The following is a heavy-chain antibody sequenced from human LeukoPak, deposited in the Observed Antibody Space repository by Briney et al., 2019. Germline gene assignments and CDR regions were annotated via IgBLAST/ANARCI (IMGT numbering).Heavy chain of an antibody. J-gene: IGHJ4*02. CDR2: ISGSGGST. CDR3: AKSSGSYFKVCDY. V-gene: IGHV3-23*01. Sequence: GGSLRLSCAASGFTFSSYAMSWVRQAPGKGLEWVSAISGSGGSTYYADSVKGRFTISRVNSKNTLYLQMNSLRAEDTAVYYCAKSSGSYFKVCDYWGQGTLVAVSS. D-gene: IGHD1-26*01. CDR1: GFTFSSYA.